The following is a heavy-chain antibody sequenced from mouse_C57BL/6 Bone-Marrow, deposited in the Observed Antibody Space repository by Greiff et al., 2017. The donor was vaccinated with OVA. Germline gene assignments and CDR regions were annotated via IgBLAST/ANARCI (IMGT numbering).Heavy chain of an antibody. J-gene: IGHJ1*03. CDR1: GYTFTSYW. V-gene: IGHV1-69*01. Sequence: QVQLQQPGAELVMPGASVKLSCKASGYTFTSYWMHWVKQRPGPGLEWIGEIDPSDSYTNYNQKFKGKSTLTVDKSSSTAYMQLSSLTSEDSAVYYCARLLRWDVWGTGTTVTVSS. CDR2: IDPSDSYT. D-gene: IGHD1-1*01. CDR3: ARLLRWDV.